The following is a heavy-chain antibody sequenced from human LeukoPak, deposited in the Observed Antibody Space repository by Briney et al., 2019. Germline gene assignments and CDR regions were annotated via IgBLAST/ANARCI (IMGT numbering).Heavy chain of an antibody. D-gene: IGHD3-10*01. Sequence: PSETLSLTCTVSGGSISSYYWSWIRQPPGKGLEWIGYIYYSGSTNYNPSLKSRVTISVDTSKNQFSLKLSSVTAADTAVYYCARVHTLSGSGSYRSQYHYYGMDVWGQGTTVTVSS. CDR2: IYYSGST. J-gene: IGHJ6*02. CDR3: ARVHTLSGSGSYRSQYHYYGMDV. V-gene: IGHV4-59*01. CDR1: GGSISSYY.